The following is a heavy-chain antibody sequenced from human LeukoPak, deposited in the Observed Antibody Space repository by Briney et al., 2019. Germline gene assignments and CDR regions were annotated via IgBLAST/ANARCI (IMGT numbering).Heavy chain of an antibody. CDR1: GGSFSGYY. CDR2: INHSGST. V-gene: IGHV4-34*01. Sequence: SETLSLTCAVYGGSFSGYYWSWIRQPPGKGLEWIGEINHSGSTNYNPSLKSRATISVDTSKNQFSLKLSSVTAADTAVYYCARRVVGATTGLFDYWGQGTLVTVSS. CDR3: ARRVVGATTGLFDY. D-gene: IGHD1-26*01. J-gene: IGHJ4*02.